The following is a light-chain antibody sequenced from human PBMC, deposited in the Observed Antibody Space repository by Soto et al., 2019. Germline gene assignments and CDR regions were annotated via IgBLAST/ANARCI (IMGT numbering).Light chain of an antibody. CDR1: SSDVGEYKY. CDR2: DVS. J-gene: IGLJ1*01. V-gene: IGLV2-14*03. Sequence: QCPLTQAASVSGSPGQSVTISCTEISSDVGEYKYVSWYQQHPGTAPKVIIYDVSNRPSGVSNRFSGSKSGSTASLTISGLQAEDEADYYCRAYTTSIALYVFGAGTKVTVL. CDR3: RAYTTSIALYV.